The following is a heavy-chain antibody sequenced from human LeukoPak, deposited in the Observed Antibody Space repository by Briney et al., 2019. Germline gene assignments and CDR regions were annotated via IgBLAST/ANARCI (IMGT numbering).Heavy chain of an antibody. J-gene: IGHJ2*01. CDR1: GASISSASYY. CDR3: ARDRAMVADWYFDL. V-gene: IGHV4-61*01. Sequence: SETLSLTCTVSGASISSASYYWTWIRQPPGKGLEWVGYIFYSGTTNYNPSLKSRVTISVDTSKNQFSLKLSSVTAADTAVYYCARDRAMVADWYFDLWGRGTLVTVSS. D-gene: IGHD5-18*01. CDR2: IFYSGTT.